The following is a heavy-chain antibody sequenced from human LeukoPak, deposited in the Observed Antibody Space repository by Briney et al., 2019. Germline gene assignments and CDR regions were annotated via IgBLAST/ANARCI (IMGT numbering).Heavy chain of an antibody. CDR2: IHTSWTT. V-gene: IGHV4-4*07. J-gene: IGHJ5*02. D-gene: IGHD3-16*01. Sequence: SETLSLTCTVSGGSMSSYYWSFIRQPAGKGLEWIGRIHTSWTTYYNTSLKGRVTMSVDTSGNQFSLRLTSVTAADTAVYNCARGDYYDGGGRNWFDPWGQGTLVTVSS. CDR3: ARGDYYDGGGRNWFDP. CDR1: GGSMSSYY.